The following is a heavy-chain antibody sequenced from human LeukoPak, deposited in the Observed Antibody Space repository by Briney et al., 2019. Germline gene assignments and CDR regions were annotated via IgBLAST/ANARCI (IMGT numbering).Heavy chain of an antibody. Sequence: GGSLRLSCTASGFTFGDYAMSWVRQAPGKGLEWVGFIRSKAYGGTTEYAASVKGRFTISRDDSKSIAYLQMNSLKTEDTAVYYCARAERGLVVVVAAIDYWGQGTLVTVSS. CDR3: ARAERGLVVVVAAIDY. V-gene: IGHV3-49*04. D-gene: IGHD2-15*01. CDR1: GFTFGDYA. CDR2: IRSKAYGGTT. J-gene: IGHJ4*02.